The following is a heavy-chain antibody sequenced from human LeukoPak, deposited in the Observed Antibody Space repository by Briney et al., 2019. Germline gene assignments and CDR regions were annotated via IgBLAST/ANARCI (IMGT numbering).Heavy chain of an antibody. V-gene: IGHV3-30*18. D-gene: IGHD3-10*01. CDR3: AKGEGLWFGELSY. J-gene: IGHJ4*02. Sequence: PGGSLRLSCAASGFTFDDYGMSWVRQAPGKGLEWVAVISYDGSNKYYADSVKGRFTISRDNSKNTLYLQMNSLRAEDTAVYYCAKGEGLWFGELSYWGQGTLVTVSS. CDR1: GFTFDDYG. CDR2: ISYDGSNK.